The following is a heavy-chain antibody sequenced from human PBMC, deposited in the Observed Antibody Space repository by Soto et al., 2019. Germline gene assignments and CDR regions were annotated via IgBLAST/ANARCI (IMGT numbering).Heavy chain of an antibody. Sequence: SVKVSCKASGGTFSSYAISWVRQAPGQGLEWMGGIIPIFGTANYAQKFQGRVTITADESTSTAYMELSSLRSEDTAVYHCARGGKVEGSQAPDYWGERNLVTVSS. CDR3: ARGGKVEGSQAPDY. CDR1: GGTFSSYA. CDR2: IIPIFGTA. V-gene: IGHV1-69*13. D-gene: IGHD2-15*01. J-gene: IGHJ4*02.